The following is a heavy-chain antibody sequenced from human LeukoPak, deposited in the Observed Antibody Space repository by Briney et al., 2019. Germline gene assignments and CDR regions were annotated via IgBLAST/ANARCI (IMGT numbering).Heavy chain of an antibody. V-gene: IGHV3-NL1*01. CDR1: GFTFSSYE. Sequence: GGSLRLSCAASGFTFSSYEMNWVRQAPGKGLEWVSGIKWDGGRTGYADSVKGRFTISRDNSKNTLNLQMNNLRPEDTAVYYCANGGYSYDPPDYWGQGTLVTVSS. CDR3: ANGGYSYDPPDY. CDR2: IKWDGGRT. J-gene: IGHJ4*02. D-gene: IGHD5-18*01.